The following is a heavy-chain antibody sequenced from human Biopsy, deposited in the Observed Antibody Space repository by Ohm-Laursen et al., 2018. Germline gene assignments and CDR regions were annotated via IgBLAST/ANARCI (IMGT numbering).Heavy chain of an antibody. Sequence: SLRLSCAASGFTFTSYAMHWVRQAPGKGLEWVAVISYDGSGEYYADSLQGRLIISRDNPKNAVDLQMNSLRAEDTAVYFCARDGKRWDYSTYFSWHFDLWGRGTLVTVSS. J-gene: IGHJ2*01. CDR3: ARDGKRWDYSTYFSWHFDL. CDR1: GFTFTSYA. CDR2: ISYDGSGE. D-gene: IGHD4-11*01. V-gene: IGHV3-30*03.